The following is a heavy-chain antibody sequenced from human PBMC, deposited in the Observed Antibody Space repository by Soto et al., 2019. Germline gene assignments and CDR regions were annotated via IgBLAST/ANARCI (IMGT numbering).Heavy chain of an antibody. D-gene: IGHD2-15*01. J-gene: IGHJ6*02. CDR2: IYYSGST. V-gene: IGHV4-39*01. CDR3: GRGVRWYRYYYYYSMGV. CDR1: GGSISSSSYY. Sequence: PSETLSLTCTVSGGSISSSSYYWGWIRQPPGKGLEWIGSIYYSGSTYYNPSLKSRVTISVDTSKNQFSLKLSSVTAADTAVYYWGRGVRWYRYYYYYSMGVWGQRTTVTVPS.